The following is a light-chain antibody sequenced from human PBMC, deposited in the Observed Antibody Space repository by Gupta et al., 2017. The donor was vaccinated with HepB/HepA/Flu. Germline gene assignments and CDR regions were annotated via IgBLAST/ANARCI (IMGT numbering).Light chain of an antibody. V-gene: IGLV2-23*02. CDR2: EVS. CDR3: CSYAGSRTYV. J-gene: IGLJ1*01. Sequence: QSALTQSASVSGSPGQSITISCTGTSSDVGSYNLVSWYQQHPGKAPQLMIYEVSKRPSGVSDRFSGSKSGNTASLTISGLQAEDEADYYCCSYAGSRTYVFGTGTKVTVL. CDR1: SSDVGSYNL.